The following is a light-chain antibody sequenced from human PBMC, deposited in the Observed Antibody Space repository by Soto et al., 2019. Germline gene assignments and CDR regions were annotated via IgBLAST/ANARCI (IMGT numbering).Light chain of an antibody. CDR2: DVS. CDR1: SSDVGGYND. CDR3: SSYTSSSPYV. V-gene: IGLV2-14*01. J-gene: IGLJ1*01. Sequence: QSALTQPASVSGSPGQSIAISCTGTSSDVGGYNDVSWYQQRPGKAPKLLIYDVSNRPSGVSDRFSGSKSGSTASLTISGLQAEDEADYYCSSYTSSSPYVFGTGTKLTVL.